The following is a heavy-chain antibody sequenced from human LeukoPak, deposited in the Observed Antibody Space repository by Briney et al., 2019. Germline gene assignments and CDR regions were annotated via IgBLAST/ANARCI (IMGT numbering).Heavy chain of an antibody. V-gene: IGHV3-21*01. CDR2: ISSSSSYI. CDR3: ARELASENSDY. Sequence: GGSLRLSCAASGFTFSSYSMNWVRQAPGKGLEWVSSISSSSSYIYYADSVKGRFTISRDNAKNSLYPQMNSLRAEDTAVYYCARELASENSDYWGQGTLVTVSS. J-gene: IGHJ4*02. D-gene: IGHD2-2*01. CDR1: GFTFSSYS.